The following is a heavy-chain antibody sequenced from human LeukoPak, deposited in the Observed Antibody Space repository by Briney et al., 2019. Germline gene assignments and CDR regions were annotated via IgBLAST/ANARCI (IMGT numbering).Heavy chain of an antibody. CDR3: VRDQLMTTVNTFDY. J-gene: IGHJ4*02. CDR1: GFNFSTYA. Sequence: GGSLRLSCAASGFNFSTYAMNWVRQAPGKGLGWVSFISSSSSYIYYADSVKGRFTISRDNAQNSLYLQMNSLRAEDTAVYYCVRDQLMTTVNTFDYWGQGTLVTVSS. D-gene: IGHD4-17*01. V-gene: IGHV3-21*01. CDR2: ISSSSSYI.